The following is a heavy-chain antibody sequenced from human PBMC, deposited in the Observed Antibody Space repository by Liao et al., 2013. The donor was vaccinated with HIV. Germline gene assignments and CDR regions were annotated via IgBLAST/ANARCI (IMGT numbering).Heavy chain of an antibody. V-gene: IGHV4-34*01. D-gene: IGHD4-23*01. J-gene: IGHJ4*02. CDR3: ARCLASGGNSLDH. CDR1: GGSFSGYY. Sequence: QVQLEQWGAGLLKPSETLSLTCAVYGGSFSGYYWSWIRQPPGKGLEWIGEINHSGSTNYNPSLKSRVTISVDTSKNQFSLKLSSVTAADTAVYYCARCLASGGNSLDHWGQGTLVTVSS. CDR2: INHSGST.